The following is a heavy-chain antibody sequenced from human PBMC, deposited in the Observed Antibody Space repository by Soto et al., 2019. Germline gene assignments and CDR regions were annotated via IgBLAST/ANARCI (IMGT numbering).Heavy chain of an antibody. Sequence: QLQLQESGPGLVKPSETLSLTCTVSGGSISSSSYYWGWIRQPPGKGLEWIGSIYYSGSTYYNPSLKSRVTISVDTSKNQFSLKLSSVTAADTAVYYCARPPSGSPYYFDYWGQGTLVTVSS. CDR3: ARPPSGSPYYFDY. D-gene: IGHD3-3*01. J-gene: IGHJ4*02. V-gene: IGHV4-39*01. CDR1: GGSISSSSYY. CDR2: IYYSGST.